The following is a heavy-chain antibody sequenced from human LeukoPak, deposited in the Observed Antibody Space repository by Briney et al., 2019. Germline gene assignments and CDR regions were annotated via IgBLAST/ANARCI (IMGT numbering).Heavy chain of an antibody. CDR1: GFTVSSNY. CDR3: ASAGEPNYYDSSGYFDI. CDR2: IYSGGST. J-gene: IGHJ3*02. V-gene: IGHV3-66*01. Sequence: GGSLRLSCAASGFTVSSNYISWVRQAPGKGLERVSVIYSGGSTYYADSVKGRFTISRDNSKNTLYLQMNSLRAEDTAVYYCASAGEPNYYDSSGYFDIWGQGTMVTVSS. D-gene: IGHD3-22*01.